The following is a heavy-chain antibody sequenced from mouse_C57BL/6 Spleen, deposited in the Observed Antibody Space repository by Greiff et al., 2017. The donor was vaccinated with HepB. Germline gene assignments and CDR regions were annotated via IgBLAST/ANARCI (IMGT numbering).Heavy chain of an antibody. Sequence: VQGVESGPGLVQPSQSLSITCTVSGFSLTSYGVHWVRQSPGKGLEWLGVIWSGGSTDYNAAFISRLSINKDNSKSHVFFKMNSLQADDTAIYYCARSTVVPYAMDYWGQGTSVTVSS. CDR2: IWSGGST. V-gene: IGHV2-2*01. D-gene: IGHD1-1*01. CDR1: GFSLTSYG. J-gene: IGHJ4*01. CDR3: ARSTVVPYAMDY.